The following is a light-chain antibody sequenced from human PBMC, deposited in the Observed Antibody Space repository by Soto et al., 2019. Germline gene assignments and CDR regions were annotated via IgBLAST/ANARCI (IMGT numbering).Light chain of an antibody. CDR3: QHFGDSPIT. V-gene: IGKV3-20*01. CDR1: HSVINNY. Sequence: EIVLTQSPGTLSLSPGERATLSCRASHSVINNYLAWYQQKPGQAPRLLMYGVSTRATGIPDRFSGTGSGTNFTLTISRLEPDDFAVYYCQHFGDSPITFGQGKRLEIK. CDR2: GVS. J-gene: IGKJ5*01.